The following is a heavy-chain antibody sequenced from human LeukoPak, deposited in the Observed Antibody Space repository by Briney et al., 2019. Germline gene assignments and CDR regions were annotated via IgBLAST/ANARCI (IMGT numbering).Heavy chain of an antibody. CDR2: IYSGGNI. CDR3: ARVSAASAYGMDV. V-gene: IGHV3-53*01. CDR1: GFTVSNNY. J-gene: IGHJ6*02. Sequence: PGGSLRLSCAASGFTVSNNYMSWVRQAPGKGLEWVSVIYSGGNIYYAGSVKGRFTISRDNSKNTLYLQMNSLRAEDTAVYYCARVSAASAYGMDVWGQGTTITVSS. D-gene: IGHD2-15*01.